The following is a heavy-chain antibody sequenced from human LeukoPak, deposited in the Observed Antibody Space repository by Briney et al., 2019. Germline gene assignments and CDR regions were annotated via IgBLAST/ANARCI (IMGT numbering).Heavy chain of an antibody. CDR3: AKDRGTSCCVWFDP. CDR1: GFTFSSYA. Sequence: PGGSLRLSCAASGFTFSSYAMSWVRQAPGKVLEWVSAISGSGGSTYYADSVKGRFTISIDNSKKTLYLQMNSLRAEDTAVYYCAKDRGTSCCVWFDPCGQGTLVTVSS. J-gene: IGHJ5*02. V-gene: IGHV3-23*01. D-gene: IGHD2-2*01. CDR2: ISGSGGST.